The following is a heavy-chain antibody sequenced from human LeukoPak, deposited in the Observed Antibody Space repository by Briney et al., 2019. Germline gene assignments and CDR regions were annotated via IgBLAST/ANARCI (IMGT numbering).Heavy chain of an antibody. Sequence: QTGGSLRLSCAASGFSFNNYGMHWVRQAPGKGLEWVALIIYDGYYKYYADSVKGRFTISRDDSKNTLYLQMNSLRADDTAVYYCAKGAFGLPFDYWGQGTLVTVSS. D-gene: IGHD3-16*01. J-gene: IGHJ4*02. V-gene: IGHV3-30*18. CDR2: IIYDGYYK. CDR1: GFSFNNYG. CDR3: AKGAFGLPFDY.